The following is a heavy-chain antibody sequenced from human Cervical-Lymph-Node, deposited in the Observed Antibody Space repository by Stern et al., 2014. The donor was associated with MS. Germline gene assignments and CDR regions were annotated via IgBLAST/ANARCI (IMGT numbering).Heavy chain of an antibody. CDR2: IYPDDSDT. J-gene: IGHJ4*02. V-gene: IGHV5-51*01. CDR1: GYNFTNFW. Sequence: VQLGQSGAEVKKPGESLKISCKASGYNFTNFWIGWVRQMHGKGLEWMGLIYPDDSDTRYSLSVKGQVTFSVDKSISTAYLQWSSLKASDTAIYYCARRASGWNFDYWAQGTLVTVSS. D-gene: IGHD6-19*01. CDR3: ARRASGWNFDY.